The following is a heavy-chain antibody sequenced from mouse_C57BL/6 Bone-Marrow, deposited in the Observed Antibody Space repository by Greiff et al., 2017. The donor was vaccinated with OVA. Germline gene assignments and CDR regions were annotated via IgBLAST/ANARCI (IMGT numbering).Heavy chain of an antibody. CDR2: IRNKANGYTT. CDR1: GFTFTDYY. J-gene: IGHJ2*01. V-gene: IGHV7-3*01. D-gene: IGHD1-1*01. Sequence: EVKLLESGGGLVQPGGSLSLSCAASGFTFTDYYMRWVRQPPGQALEWLGFIRNKANGYTTDYSASVKGRFTISRDNSQSILYLQMNALRAEDSATDDCARYPRSFYYFDYWGQGTTLTVSS. CDR3: ARYPRSFYYFDY.